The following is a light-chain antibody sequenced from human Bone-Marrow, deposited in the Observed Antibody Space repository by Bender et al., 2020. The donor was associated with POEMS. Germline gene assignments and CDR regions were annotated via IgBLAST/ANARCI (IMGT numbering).Light chain of an antibody. CDR2: DVT. CDR3: SSYSSGSTLEV. J-gene: IGLJ2*01. V-gene: IGLV2-14*03. Sequence: SALTQPASVSGSPGQSITISCTGTNSDVGAYNYVSWYQQHPGKAPKLIIFDVTKRPSGISIRFSASKSGNTASLTISGLQAEDEADYYCSSYSSGSTLEVFGGGTKLTVL. CDR1: NSDVGAYNY.